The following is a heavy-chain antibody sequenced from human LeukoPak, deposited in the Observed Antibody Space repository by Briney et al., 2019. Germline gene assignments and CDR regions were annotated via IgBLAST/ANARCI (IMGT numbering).Heavy chain of an antibody. J-gene: IGHJ4*02. V-gene: IGHV3-66*01. CDR1: GFTVSSNY. Sequence: GGSLRLSCAASGFTVSSNYMSWVRQAPGKGLEWVSVIYSDGSTYYADSVKGRFTISRDNSKNTLYLQINSLRAEDTAVYYCARDYNYYHSSGFWYYFDYWGQGTLVTVSS. D-gene: IGHD3-22*01. CDR2: IYSDGST. CDR3: ARDYNYYHSSGFWYYFDY.